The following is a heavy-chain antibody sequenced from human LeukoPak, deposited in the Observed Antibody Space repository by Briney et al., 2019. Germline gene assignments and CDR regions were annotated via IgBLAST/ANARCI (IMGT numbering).Heavy chain of an antibody. CDR1: GFTFSTYA. V-gene: IGHV3-23*01. J-gene: IGHJ4*02. CDR3: AKVGELAYCGGDCYRGFDF. D-gene: IGHD2-21*02. CDR2: ISGSGGST. Sequence: GGSLRLSCAASGFTFSTYAMSWVRQAPGKGLEWVSTISGSGGSTYYADSVKGRFTISRDNSKNTLYLQMNSLRAEATAVYYCAKVGELAYCGGDCYRGFDFWGQGTLVTASS.